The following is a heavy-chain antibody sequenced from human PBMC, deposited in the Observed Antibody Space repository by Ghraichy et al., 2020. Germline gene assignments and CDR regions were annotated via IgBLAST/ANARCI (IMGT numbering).Heavy chain of an antibody. J-gene: IGHJ2*01. CDR1: GGSISSSSYY. D-gene: IGHD2-2*01. V-gene: IGHV4-39*01. CDR3: ATDGYTDNRYCSSTSCYRTSRYFDL. Sequence: SETLSLTCTVSGGSISSSSYYWGWIRQPPGKGLEWIGSIYYSGSTYYNPSLKSRVTISVDTSKNQFSLKLSSVTAADTAVYYCATDGYTDNRYCSSTSCYRTSRYFDLWGRGTLVTVSS. CDR2: IYYSGST.